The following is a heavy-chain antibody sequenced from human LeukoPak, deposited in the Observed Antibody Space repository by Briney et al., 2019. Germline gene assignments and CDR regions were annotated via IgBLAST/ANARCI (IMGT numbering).Heavy chain of an antibody. J-gene: IGHJ4*02. CDR3: AKDPPRTYYYDSSPDY. CDR2: ISYDGSNK. D-gene: IGHD3-22*01. CDR1: GSTFRNFG. V-gene: IGHV3-30*18. Sequence: GGSLRLSCAASGSTFRNFGMHWVRQAPGKGLERVAVISYDGSNKYYADSVKGRFTISRDNSKNTLYLQMNSLRAEDTAVYYCAKDPPRTYYYDSSPDYWGQGTLVTVSS.